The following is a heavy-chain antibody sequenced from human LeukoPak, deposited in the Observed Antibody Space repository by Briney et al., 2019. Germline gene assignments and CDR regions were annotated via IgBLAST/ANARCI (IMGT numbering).Heavy chain of an antibody. D-gene: IGHD1-26*01. Sequence: GRSLRLSCAASGFTFSSYAMHWGRQAPGKGLEWVAVISYDGDNKYSADSVKGRFTISRDNSKNTLYLQMNTVRVEDTAVYYCAKDGRSGSFLTGFESWGQRTLVTVSS. CDR2: ISYDGDNK. CDR3: AKDGRSGSFLTGFES. V-gene: IGHV3-30*18. CDR1: GFTFSSYA. J-gene: IGHJ4*02.